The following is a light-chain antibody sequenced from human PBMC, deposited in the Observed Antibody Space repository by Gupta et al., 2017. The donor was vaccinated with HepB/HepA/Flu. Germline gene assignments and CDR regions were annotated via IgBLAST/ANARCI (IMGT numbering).Light chain of an antibody. CDR1: ENIGDY. V-gene: IGKV1-39*01. CDR2: AAS. J-gene: IGKJ2*01. Sequence: DIQMTQSPSSLSASRRDRVTITCRASENIGDYLNWYQQKPGKAPNLLTYAASSLQSGVPSRFSGGGSGTHFTLTISSLQPEDFATYYCQESFTTLYTFGQGTKLEIK. CDR3: QESFTTLYT.